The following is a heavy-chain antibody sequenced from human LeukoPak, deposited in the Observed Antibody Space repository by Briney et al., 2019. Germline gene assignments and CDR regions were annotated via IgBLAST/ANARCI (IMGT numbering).Heavy chain of an antibody. CDR1: GFTFSDHY. Sequence: GGSLRLSCAASGFTFSDHYMDWVRQAPGKGLEWVGRTRNKAHSYTTEYAASVKGRFTISRDDSKNSLYLQMNSLKTEDTAVYYCARSTVTIDYWGQGTLATVSS. CDR2: TRNKAHSYTT. J-gene: IGHJ4*02. D-gene: IGHD4-11*01. CDR3: ARSTVTIDY. V-gene: IGHV3-72*01.